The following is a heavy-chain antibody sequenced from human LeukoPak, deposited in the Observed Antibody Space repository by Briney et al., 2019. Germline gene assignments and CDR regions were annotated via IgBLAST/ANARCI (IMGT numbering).Heavy chain of an antibody. J-gene: IGHJ4*02. CDR1: GGSISSGSYY. V-gene: IGHV4-61*02. CDR3: ARVKGGWLLSRYLDY. D-gene: IGHD3-3*01. Sequence: SQTLSLTCTVSGGSISSGSYYWSWIRQPAGKGLEWIGRIYTSGSTNYNPSLKSRVTISVDTSKNQFSLKLSSVTAADTAVYYCARVKGGWLLSRYLDYWGQGTLVTVSS. CDR2: IYTSGST.